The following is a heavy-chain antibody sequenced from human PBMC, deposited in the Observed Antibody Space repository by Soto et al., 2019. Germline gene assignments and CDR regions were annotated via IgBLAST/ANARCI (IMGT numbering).Heavy chain of an antibody. CDR3: AKEWVYDSSGWSFDY. CDR2: ISDHGRKK. Sequence: QVQLVESGGGVVQPGRSLRLSCAASGFTFSTSGMHWVRQAPGKGLEWVAVISDHGRKKYYADSVKGRFTISRDNSKNLLYLQMNSLRAEDTAVYYCAKEWVYDSSGWSFDYWGQGTLVTVSS. V-gene: IGHV3-30*18. J-gene: IGHJ4*02. CDR1: GFTFSTSG. D-gene: IGHD3-22*01.